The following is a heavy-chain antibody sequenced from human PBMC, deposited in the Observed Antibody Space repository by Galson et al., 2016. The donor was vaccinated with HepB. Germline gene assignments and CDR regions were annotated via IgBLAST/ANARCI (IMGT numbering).Heavy chain of an antibody. CDR2: ISLSGGST. Sequence: SLRLSCAASGFTVSGYAMSWVRQAPGKGLEWVSAISLSGGSTYYADPGKGRFTISRDNSKNTLYLQMNSLRADDTAVYYCARIGIRSYWYFDLWGRGTLVTVSS. V-gene: IGHV3-23*01. CDR3: ARIGIRSYWYFDL. CDR1: GFTVSGYA. D-gene: IGHD4-17*01. J-gene: IGHJ2*01.